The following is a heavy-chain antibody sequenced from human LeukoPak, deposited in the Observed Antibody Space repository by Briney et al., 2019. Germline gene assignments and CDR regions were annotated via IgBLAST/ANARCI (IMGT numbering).Heavy chain of an antibody. V-gene: IGHV3-7*01. CDR2: IKQDGSEK. CDR3: ARGLVVPAIEGVY. Sequence: GGSLRLSCAASGFTFSSYEMNWVRQAPGKGLEWVANIKQDGSEKYYVDPVKGRFTISRDNAKNSLYLQMNSLRAEDTAVYYCARGLVVPAIEGVYWGQGTLVTVSS. CDR1: GFTFSSYE. D-gene: IGHD2-2*01. J-gene: IGHJ4*02.